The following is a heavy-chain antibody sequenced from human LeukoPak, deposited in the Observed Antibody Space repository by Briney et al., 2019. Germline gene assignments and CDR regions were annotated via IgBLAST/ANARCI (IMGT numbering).Heavy chain of an antibody. CDR1: GYTFTGYY. CDR2: INPNSGGT. CDR3: ARGVVAATFYYYMDV. D-gene: IGHD2-15*01. V-gene: IGHV1-2*02. Sequence: ASVKVSCKASGYTFTGYYMHWVRQAPGQGLEWMGWINPNSGGTNYAQKFQGRVTMTRDTSISTAYMELSRLRSDDTAVYYCARGVVAATFYYYMDVWGKGTTVTVSS. J-gene: IGHJ6*03.